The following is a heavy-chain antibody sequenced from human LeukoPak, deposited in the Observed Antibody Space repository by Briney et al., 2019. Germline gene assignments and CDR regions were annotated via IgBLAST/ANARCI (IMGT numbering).Heavy chain of an antibody. D-gene: IGHD6-6*01. J-gene: IGHJ4*02. CDR3: AKGGVSAGIAARLMDY. Sequence: GGSLRLSCAASGFTFSNAWMSWVRQAPGKGLEWVGRIKSKTDGGTTDYAAPVKGRFTISRDDSKNTLYLQMNSLRAEDTAVYYCAKGGVSAGIAARLMDYWGQGTLVTVSS. CDR1: GFTFSNAW. V-gene: IGHV3-15*01. CDR2: IKSKTDGGTT.